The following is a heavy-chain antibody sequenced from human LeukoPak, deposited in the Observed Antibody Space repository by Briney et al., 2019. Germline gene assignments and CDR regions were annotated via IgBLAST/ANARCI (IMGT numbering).Heavy chain of an antibody. J-gene: IGHJ4*02. CDR3: AREHDTYYYDSSGYYRSALFDY. CDR2: IYYSGST. D-gene: IGHD3-22*01. CDR1: GGSISSYY. V-gene: IGHV4-59*01. Sequence: PSETLSLTCTVSGGSISSYYWSWIRQPPGKGLEWIGYIYYSGSTNYNPSLKSRVTISVDTSKNQFSLKLSSVTAADTAVYYCAREHDTYYYDSSGYYRSALFDYWGQGTLVTVSS.